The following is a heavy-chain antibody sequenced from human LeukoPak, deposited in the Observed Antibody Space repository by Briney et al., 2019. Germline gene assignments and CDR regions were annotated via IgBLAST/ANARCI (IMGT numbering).Heavy chain of an antibody. CDR2: IHYSGST. V-gene: IGHV4-39*01. CDR1: GGSISSSSYY. J-gene: IGHJ5*02. D-gene: IGHD3-3*01. Sequence: SETLSLTCTVSGGSISSSSYYWGWIRQPPGKGLEWIGSIHYSGSTYYNPSLKSRVTISVDTSKNQFSLKLSSVTAADTAVYYCARQDFWSGYYLDPWGQGTLVTLSS. CDR3: ARQDFWSGYYLDP.